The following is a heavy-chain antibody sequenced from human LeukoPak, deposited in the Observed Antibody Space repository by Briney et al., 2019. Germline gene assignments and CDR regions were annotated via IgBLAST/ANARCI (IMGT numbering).Heavy chain of an antibody. J-gene: IGHJ4*02. Sequence: GRSLRLSCAASGFTFSSYVMHWVRQAPGKGLEWVAVISYDGSNKYYADSVKGRFTISRDNSKNTLYLQMNSLRAEDTAVYYCAKESATTKWGQGTLVTVSS. D-gene: IGHD1-26*01. V-gene: IGHV3-30*04. CDR1: GFTFSSYV. CDR2: ISYDGSNK. CDR3: AKESATTK.